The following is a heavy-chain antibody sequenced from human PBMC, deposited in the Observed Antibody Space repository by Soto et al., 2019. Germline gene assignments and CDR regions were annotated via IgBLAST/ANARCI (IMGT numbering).Heavy chain of an antibody. CDR1: GFSFDDYA. J-gene: IGHJ6*02. CDR2: ISWNSGTM. Sequence: DVQVVESGGGLVQPGRSLRLSCAASGFSFDDYAMHWVRQAPGKGLEWVSGISWNSGTMGYADSVKGRFTISRDNAKNSLYLQMNSLRAEDTALYYCAKSTGGTANGMGVWGQGTTVTVSS. V-gene: IGHV3-9*01. CDR3: AKSTGGTANGMGV. D-gene: IGHD2-8*02.